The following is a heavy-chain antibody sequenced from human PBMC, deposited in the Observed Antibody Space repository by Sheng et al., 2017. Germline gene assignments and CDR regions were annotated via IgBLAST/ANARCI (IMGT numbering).Heavy chain of an antibody. D-gene: IGHD1-26*01. CDR1: GFTFSSYG. J-gene: IGHJ3*02. CDR2: IRYDGSNK. CDR3: ANPLSGSYAAFDI. Sequence: QVQLVESGGGVVQPGGPVRLSCAASGFTFSSYGMHWVRQAPGKGLEWVAFIRYDGSNKYYADSVKGRFTISRDNSKNTLYLQMNSLRAEDTAVYYCANPLSGSYAAFDIWGQGTMVTVSS. V-gene: IGHV3-30*02.